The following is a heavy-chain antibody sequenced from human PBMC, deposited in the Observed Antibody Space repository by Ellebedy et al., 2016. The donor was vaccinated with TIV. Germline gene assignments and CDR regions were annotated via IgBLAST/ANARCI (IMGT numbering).Heavy chain of an antibody. V-gene: IGHV6-1*01. CDR1: GDSVSSISAA. Sequence: SQTLSLTCAISGDSVSSISAAWNWIRQSPSRGLEWLGRTYYRSKWYNDYAISVKSRITINPDTSKNQFSLHLNSVTPDNTAVYYCARDDGYSSSRPQIHWGQGTLVTVSS. CDR2: TYYRSKWYN. CDR3: ARDDGYSSSRPQIH. D-gene: IGHD6-13*01. J-gene: IGHJ4*02.